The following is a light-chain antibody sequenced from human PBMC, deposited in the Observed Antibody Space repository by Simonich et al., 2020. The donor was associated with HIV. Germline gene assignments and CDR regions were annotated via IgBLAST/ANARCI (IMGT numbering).Light chain of an antibody. Sequence: QSALTQPASVSGSPGQSITISCIGTSSDIGGYNYVSWYQQHPGKAPKLMIFDVSYPPSGISHRFSASKAGKPASLTNSGLQAGDEADYYCSLYTSTSIVVFGGGTKLTGL. CDR2: DVS. V-gene: IGLV2-14*03. CDR3: SLYTSTSIVV. J-gene: IGLJ2*01. CDR1: SSDIGGYNY.